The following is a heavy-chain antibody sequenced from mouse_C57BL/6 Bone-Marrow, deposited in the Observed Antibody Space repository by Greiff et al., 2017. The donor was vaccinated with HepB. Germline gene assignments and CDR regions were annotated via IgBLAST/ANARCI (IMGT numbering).Heavy chain of an antibody. J-gene: IGHJ3*01. CDR2: IYPGNSDT. Sequence: EVQLQQSGTVLARPGASVKMSCKTSGYTFTSYWMHWVKQRPGQGLEWIGAIYPGNSDTSYNQKFKGKAKLTAVTSASTAYMELSSLTNEDSAVYYCTAHYYGSSAGFAYWGQGTLVTVSA. CDR3: TAHYYGSSAGFAY. D-gene: IGHD1-1*01. CDR1: GYTFTSYW. V-gene: IGHV1-5*01.